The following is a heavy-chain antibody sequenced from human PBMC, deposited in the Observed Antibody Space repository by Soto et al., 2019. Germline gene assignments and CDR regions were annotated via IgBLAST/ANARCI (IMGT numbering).Heavy chain of an antibody. CDR2: IYYSGST. V-gene: IGHV4-39*01. CDR1: GGSISSSSYY. CDR3: ASQYCSGGSCYQYVDY. J-gene: IGHJ4*02. D-gene: IGHD2-15*01. Sequence: QLQLQESGPGLVKPSETLSLTSTVSGGSISSSSYYWGWIRQPPGKGLEWIGSIYYSGSTYYNPSLKSRVTISVDTSKNQFSLKLSSVTAADTAVYYCASQYCSGGSCYQYVDYCGQGTLVTVSS.